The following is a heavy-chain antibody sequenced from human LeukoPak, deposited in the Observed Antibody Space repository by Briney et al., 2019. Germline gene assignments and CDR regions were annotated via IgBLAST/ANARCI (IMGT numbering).Heavy chain of an antibody. CDR2: INYSGST. CDR3: ARDPHYGDILNDPFDI. CDR1: GDSISSGGYY. V-gene: IGHV4-61*08. D-gene: IGHD4-17*01. Sequence: KTSETLSLTCTVSGDSISSGGYYWSWIRQPPGKGLEWIGYINYSGSTKYNPSLKSRVTISVDTSKNQFSLKLSSVTAADTAVYFCARDPHYGDILNDPFDIWGQGTMVTVSS. J-gene: IGHJ3*02.